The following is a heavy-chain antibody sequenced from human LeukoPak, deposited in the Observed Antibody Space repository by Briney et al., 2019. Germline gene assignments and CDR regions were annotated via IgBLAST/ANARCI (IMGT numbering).Heavy chain of an antibody. CDR3: ATTYCGGNCYIIEYYFDY. CDR2: IYHSGST. CDR1: GYSISSGYY. V-gene: IGHV4-38-2*01. J-gene: IGHJ4*02. D-gene: IGHD2-21*01. Sequence: KASETLSLTCAVSGYSISSGYYWGWIRPPPGEGLEGIGGIYHSGSTYYNPSLKSRVTISVDTSRNQFSLKLSSVTAADTAVYYCATTYCGGNCYIIEYYFDYWGQGTLVTVSS.